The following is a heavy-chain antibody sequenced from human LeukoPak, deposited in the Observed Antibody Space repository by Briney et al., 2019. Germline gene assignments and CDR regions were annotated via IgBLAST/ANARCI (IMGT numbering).Heavy chain of an antibody. J-gene: IGHJ6*02. CDR2: ISWNSGSI. D-gene: IGHD5-12*01. V-gene: IGHV3-9*01. Sequence: PGRSLRLSCAASGFTFDDYAMHWVRQAPGKGLEWVSGISWNSGSIGYADSVKGRFTISRDNGKNSLYLQMNSLRAEDTALYYCARNSLIRGYYGMDVWGQGTTVTVSS. CDR1: GFTFDDYA. CDR3: ARNSLIRGYYGMDV.